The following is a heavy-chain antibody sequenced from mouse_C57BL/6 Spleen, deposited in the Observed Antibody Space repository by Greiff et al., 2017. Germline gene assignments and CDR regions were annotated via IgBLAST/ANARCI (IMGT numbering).Heavy chain of an antibody. CDR2: FHPYNDDT. CDR1: GYTFTTYP. V-gene: IGHV1-47*01. Sequence: VKVVESGAELVKPGASVKMSCKASGYTFTTYPIEWMKQNHGKSLEWIGNFHPYNDDTKYNEKFKGKATLTVEKSSSTVYLELSRLTSDDPAVYYCARSLTTVVPNWYFDVWGTGTTVTVSS. CDR3: ARSLTTVVPNWYFDV. J-gene: IGHJ1*03. D-gene: IGHD1-1*01.